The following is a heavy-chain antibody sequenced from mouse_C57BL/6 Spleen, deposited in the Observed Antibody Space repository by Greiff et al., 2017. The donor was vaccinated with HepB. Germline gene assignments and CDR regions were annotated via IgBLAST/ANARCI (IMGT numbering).Heavy chain of an antibody. J-gene: IGHJ4*01. V-gene: IGHV5-17*01. CDR3: ARGTTVVALYAMDY. D-gene: IGHD1-1*01. CDR2: ISSGSSTI. CDR1: GFTFSDYG. Sequence: EVKLVESGGGLVKPGGSLKLSCAASGFTFSDYGMHWVRQAPEKGLEWVAYISSGSSTIYYADTVKGRFTISRDNAKNTLFLQMTSLRSEDTAMYYCARGTTVVALYAMDYWGKGTSVTVSS.